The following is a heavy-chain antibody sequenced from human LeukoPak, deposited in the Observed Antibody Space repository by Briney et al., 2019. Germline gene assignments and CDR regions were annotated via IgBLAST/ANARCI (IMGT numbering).Heavy chain of an antibody. J-gene: IGHJ2*01. CDR2: INPNSGDT. V-gene: IGHV1-2*02. D-gene: IGHD2-15*01. CDR3: ARADIVVLGFDL. CDR1: GYTFTAYY. Sequence: GASVEVSCKASGYTFTAYYMHWVRQAPGQGLEWMGWINPNSGDTKIAQKFQGRVTMTRDTSISTAYMELSSLRSEDTAVYYCARADIVVLGFDLWGRGTLVTVSS.